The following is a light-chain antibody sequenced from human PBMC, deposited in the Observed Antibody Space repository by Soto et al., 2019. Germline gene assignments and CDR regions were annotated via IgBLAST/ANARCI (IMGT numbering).Light chain of an antibody. CDR2: DAS. CDR1: QPVSSNF. V-gene: IGKV3D-20*02. Sequence: ENVLTQSPGTLSLSPGERATLFCRASQPVSSNFLAWYQQKPGQAPRLLIYDASNRATGIPARFSGSGSGTDLTITISSLEPEDFAVYDCQQRSNWPWTFGQGTKVDIK. CDR3: QQRSNWPWT. J-gene: IGKJ1*01.